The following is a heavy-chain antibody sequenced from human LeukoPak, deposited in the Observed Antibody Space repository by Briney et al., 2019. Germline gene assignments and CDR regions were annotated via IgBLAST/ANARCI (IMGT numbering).Heavy chain of an antibody. D-gene: IGHD7-27*01. V-gene: IGHV4-59*12. Sequence: SETLSLTCTVSGGSISTYYWSWIRQPPGKGLECLGFIFHTGTTNYNPSLKSRVTISVDTSKNQFSLKLSSVTAADTAVYYCARDSGITGEGYFDYWGQGTLVTVSS. CDR1: GGSISTYY. CDR3: ARDSGITGEGYFDY. CDR2: IFHTGTT. J-gene: IGHJ4*02.